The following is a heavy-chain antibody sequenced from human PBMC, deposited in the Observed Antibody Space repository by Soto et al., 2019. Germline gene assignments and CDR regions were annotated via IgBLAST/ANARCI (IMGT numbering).Heavy chain of an antibody. CDR1: GGSISSDDW. D-gene: IGHD3-10*01. Sequence: SXTCAVSGGSISSDDWWSWVRQPPNKGLEXXXXXXSXXXKIXXNKXXXXXXXIXXXXXXXQLSLEVKSVTAADTAVYYCVRNSYYSLEYWGQGTLVTVYS. CDR3: VRNSYYSLEY. CDR2: XXSXXXKI. J-gene: IGHJ4*02. V-gene: IGHV4-4*02.